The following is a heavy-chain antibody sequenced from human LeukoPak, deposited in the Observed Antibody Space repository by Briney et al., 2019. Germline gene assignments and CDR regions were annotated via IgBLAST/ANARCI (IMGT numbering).Heavy chain of an antibody. CDR2: IKQDGSEK. Sequence: PGGSLRLSCAASGFTFSSYWMSWVRQAPGKGLEWVANIKQDGSEKYYVDSVKGRFTISRDNAKNSLYLQMNSLRAEDTAVYYCARGPPCREYCSLEFYFDYWGQGTLVTVSS. CDR1: GFTFSSYW. CDR3: ARGPPCREYCSLEFYFDY. J-gene: IGHJ4*02. V-gene: IGHV3-7*05. D-gene: IGHD2/OR15-2a*01.